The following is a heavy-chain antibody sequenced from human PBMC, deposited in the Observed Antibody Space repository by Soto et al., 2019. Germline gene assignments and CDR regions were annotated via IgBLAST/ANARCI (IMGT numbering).Heavy chain of an antibody. V-gene: IGHV1-69*12. Sequence: QVQLVQSGAEVKKPGSSVKVSCKASGGTFSSYAISWVRQAPGQGLEWMGGIIPIFGTANYAQKFQGRVTITADECTATADRERISLRPEDTAMYYCAREGGGYCTTGVCPTRQHAFDIWGQGTMVTVSS. J-gene: IGHJ3*02. CDR3: AREGGGYCTTGVCPTRQHAFDI. CDR1: GGTFSSYA. CDR2: IIPIFGTA. D-gene: IGHD2-8*01.